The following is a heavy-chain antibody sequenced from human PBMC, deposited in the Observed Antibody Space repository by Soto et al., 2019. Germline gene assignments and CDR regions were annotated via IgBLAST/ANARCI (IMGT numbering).Heavy chain of an antibody. J-gene: IGHJ4*01. Sequence: GGSLRLSCAASGFTFRNAWMSWVRQAAGKGLEWVGRIKSKTDGGTTDYAAPVKGRFTISRDDSKNTLYLQMNSLKTEDTAVYYCTTDLLNYSYGDDWGQGTLVTVSS. D-gene: IGHD5-18*01. CDR1: GFTFRNAW. CDR2: IKSKTDGGTT. CDR3: TTDLLNYSYGDD. V-gene: IGHV3-15*01.